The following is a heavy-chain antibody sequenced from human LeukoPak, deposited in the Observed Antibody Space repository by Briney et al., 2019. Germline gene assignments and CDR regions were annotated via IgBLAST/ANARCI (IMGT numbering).Heavy chain of an antibody. CDR3: ARDKKGEQLVRLQSLDP. V-gene: IGHV3-30-3*01. D-gene: IGHD6-6*01. CDR2: ISYDGSNK. Sequence: GGSLRLSCAASGFTFSSYAMHWVRQAPGKGLEWVAVISYDGSNKYYADSVKGRFTISRGNSKNTLYLQMNSLRAEDTAVYYCARDKKGEQLVRLQSLDPWGQGTLVTVSS. J-gene: IGHJ5*02. CDR1: GFTFSSYA.